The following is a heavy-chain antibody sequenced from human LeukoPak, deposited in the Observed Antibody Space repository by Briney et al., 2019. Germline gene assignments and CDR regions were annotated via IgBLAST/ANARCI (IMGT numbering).Heavy chain of an antibody. CDR1: GFTFSNYW. CDR2: INSDGTTT. D-gene: IGHD6-19*01. Sequence: GGSLRLSCAASGFTFSNYWMHWVRQAPGKGLVWVSRINSDGTTTTYADSVKGRSTVSRDNAKNTVYLQMNSLRAEDTAVYYCAYTSGWNLLDYWGQGTLVTVTS. CDR3: AYTSGWNLLDY. J-gene: IGHJ4*02. V-gene: IGHV3-74*01.